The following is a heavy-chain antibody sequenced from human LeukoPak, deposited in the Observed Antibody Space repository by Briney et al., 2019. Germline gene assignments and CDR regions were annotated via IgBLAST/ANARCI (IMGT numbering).Heavy chain of an antibody. CDR2: IYYIGSP. J-gene: IGHJ5*02. Sequence: GSLRLSCAASGFTFSSYAMSWIRQPPGKGLEWIGYIYYIGSPNYNPSLKSRVTISVDTSKNQFSLKLSSVTAADTAVYYCARVSWPGRGSRFDPWGQGTRVTVSS. D-gene: IGHD3-16*01. CDR1: GFTFSSYA. V-gene: IGHV4-59*01. CDR3: ARVSWPGRGSRFDP.